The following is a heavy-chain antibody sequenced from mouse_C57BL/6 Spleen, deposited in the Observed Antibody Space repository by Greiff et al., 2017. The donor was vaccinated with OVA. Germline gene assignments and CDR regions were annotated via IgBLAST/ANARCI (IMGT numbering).Heavy chain of an antibody. J-gene: IGHJ2*01. V-gene: IGHV1-82*01. D-gene: IGHD2-4*01. CDR3: ARSPIYDYDDGFDY. CDR2: IYPGDGDT. Sequence: QVQLQQSGPELVKPGASVKISCKASGYAFSSSWMNWVKQRPGKGLEWIGRIYPGDGDTNYNGKFKGKATLTADKSSSTAYMQLSSLTSEDSAVYFCARSPIYDYDDGFDYWGQGTTLTVSS. CDR1: GYAFSSSW.